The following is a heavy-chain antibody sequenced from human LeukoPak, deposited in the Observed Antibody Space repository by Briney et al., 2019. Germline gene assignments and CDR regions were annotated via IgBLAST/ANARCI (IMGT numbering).Heavy chain of an antibody. CDR2: INHSGST. CDR1: GGSFSGYY. J-gene: IGHJ5*02. V-gene: IGHV4-34*01. CDR3: PGGGARSWPLNWFDP. D-gene: IGHD6-13*01. Sequence: SETLSLTCAVYGGSFSGYYWSWIRQPPGKGLEWIGEINHSGSTNYNPSLKSRVTISVDTSKNQFSLKLSSVTAADTALYYCPGGGARSWPLNWFDPWGQGTLVTVSS.